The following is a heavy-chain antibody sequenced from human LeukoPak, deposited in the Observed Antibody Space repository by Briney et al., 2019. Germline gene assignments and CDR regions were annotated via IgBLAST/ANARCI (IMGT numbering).Heavy chain of an antibody. D-gene: IGHD3-22*01. CDR3: ARPRDDSSVPGAFDI. V-gene: IGHV1-2*04. CDR2: INPNSGGT. Sequence: GASVKVSCKASGYTFTSYGISWVRQAPGQGLEWMGWINPNSGGTNYAQKFQDWVTMTRDTSISTAYMDLRRLRSDDTAVYYCARPRDDSSVPGAFDIWGQGTMVTVSS. J-gene: IGHJ3*02. CDR1: GYTFTSYG.